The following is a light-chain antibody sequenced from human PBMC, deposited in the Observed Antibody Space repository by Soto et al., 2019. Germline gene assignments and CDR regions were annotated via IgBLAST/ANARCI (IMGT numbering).Light chain of an antibody. Sequence: EIVLTQSPATLSLSPGERATLACRASQTISRNLAWYQQRPGQAPRIRMFGASTRAPGIPARFSGSGSGTEFTLTINSLQSEDFAVYFCQQYNNWPTFGQGTKVEI. J-gene: IGKJ1*01. CDR2: GAS. CDR3: QQYNNWPT. V-gene: IGKV3-15*01. CDR1: QTISRN.